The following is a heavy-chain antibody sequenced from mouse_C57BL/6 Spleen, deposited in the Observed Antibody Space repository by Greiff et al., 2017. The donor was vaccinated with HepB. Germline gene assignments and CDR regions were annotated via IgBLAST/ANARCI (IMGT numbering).Heavy chain of an antibody. V-gene: IGHV1-64*01. CDR3: ARSADYGSSSWFAY. D-gene: IGHD1-1*01. CDR1: GYTFTSYW. Sequence: QVQLKQPGAELVKPGASVKLSCKASGYTFTSYWMHWVKQRPGQGLEWIGMIHPNSGSTNYNEKFKSKATLTVDKSSSTAYMQLSSLTSEDSAVCYCARSADYGSSSWFAYWGQGTLVTVSA. CDR2: IHPNSGST. J-gene: IGHJ3*01.